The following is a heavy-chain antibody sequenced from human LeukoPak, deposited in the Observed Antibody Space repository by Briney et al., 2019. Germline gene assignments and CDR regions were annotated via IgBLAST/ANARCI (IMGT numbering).Heavy chain of an antibody. V-gene: IGHV3-30*18. CDR1: GFTFSSYG. CDR3: AKDHYGDYVEPGGVLDY. CDR2: ISYDGSNK. Sequence: PGGSLRLSCAASGFTFSSYGMHWVRQAPGKGLEWVAVISYDGSNKYYADSVKGRFTISRDNSKNTLYLQMNSLRAEDTAVYYCAKDHYGDYVEPGGVLDYWGQGTLVTVSS. J-gene: IGHJ4*02. D-gene: IGHD4-17*01.